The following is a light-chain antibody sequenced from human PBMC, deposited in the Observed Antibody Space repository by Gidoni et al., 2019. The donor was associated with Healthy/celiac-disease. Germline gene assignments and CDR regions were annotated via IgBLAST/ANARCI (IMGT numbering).Light chain of an antibody. V-gene: IGKV2-28*01. CDR3: MQALQTPPT. CDR2: LGS. Sequence: DIVMPQSPLSLPVTPGEPASISCRSSQSLLHSNGYNDFDWYLQKPGQSPQLLIYLGSNRASGVPDRFSGSGSGTDFTLKISRVEAEDVGVYYCMQALQTPPTFXQXTKVESK. CDR1: QSLLHSNGYND. J-gene: IGKJ1*01.